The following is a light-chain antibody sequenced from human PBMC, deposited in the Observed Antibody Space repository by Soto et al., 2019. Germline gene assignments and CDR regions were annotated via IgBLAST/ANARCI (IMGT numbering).Light chain of an antibody. Sequence: DLVMTQSPDSLAVSLGERATINCKSSQSVLYSSNNKNYLAWYQQKPGQPPKLLISWASTRESGVPDRFSASGSGTDFTLTISSLQAEDVAVYYCQQYYTTLALTFGGGTKV. V-gene: IGKV4-1*01. CDR2: WAS. CDR1: QSVLYSSNNKNY. CDR3: QQYYTTLALT. J-gene: IGKJ4*01.